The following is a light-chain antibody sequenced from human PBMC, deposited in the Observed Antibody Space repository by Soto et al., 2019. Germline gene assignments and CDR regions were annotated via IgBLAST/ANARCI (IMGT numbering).Light chain of an antibody. V-gene: IGLV2-14*01. CDR2: EVT. J-gene: IGLJ1*01. CDR1: SSDVGGYNY. Sequence: QSVLTQPASVSGSPGQSITISCTGTSSDVGGYNYVSWYQQHPGKAPKLRIYEVTNRHSGVSNRFSGSKSGHTASLTISGLQAEDEAAYYCSSFTSNALYVFGTGTKLTVL. CDR3: SSFTSNALYV.